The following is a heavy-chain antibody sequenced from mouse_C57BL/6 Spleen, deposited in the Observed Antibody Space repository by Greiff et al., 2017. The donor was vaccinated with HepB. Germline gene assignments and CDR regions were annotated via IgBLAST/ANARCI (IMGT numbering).Heavy chain of an antibody. J-gene: IGHJ4*01. CDR1: GYTFTSYW. Sequence: VQLQQSGTVLARPGASVKMSCKTSGYTFTSYWMHWVKQRPGQGLEWIGAIYPGNSDTSYNQKFKGKAKLTAVTSASTAYMELSSLTNEDSAVYYCTRRGITTEDYAMDYWGQGTSVTVSS. D-gene: IGHD1-1*01. V-gene: IGHV1-5*01. CDR2: IYPGNSDT. CDR3: TRRGITTEDYAMDY.